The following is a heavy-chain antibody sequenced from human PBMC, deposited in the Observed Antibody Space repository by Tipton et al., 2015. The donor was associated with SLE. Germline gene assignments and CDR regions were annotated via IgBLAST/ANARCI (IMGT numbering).Heavy chain of an antibody. D-gene: IGHD6-19*01. J-gene: IGHJ4*02. V-gene: IGHV4-34*01. Sequence: TLSLTCAVYGGSFSGYYWSWIRQPPGRGLEWIGEINHSGSTNYNPSLKSRVPISVDTSKNQFSLKLSSVTAADTAVYYCARGGGAVAGRPGLDYWGQGTLVTVSS. CDR2: INHSGST. CDR3: ARGGGAVAGRPGLDY. CDR1: GGSFSGYY.